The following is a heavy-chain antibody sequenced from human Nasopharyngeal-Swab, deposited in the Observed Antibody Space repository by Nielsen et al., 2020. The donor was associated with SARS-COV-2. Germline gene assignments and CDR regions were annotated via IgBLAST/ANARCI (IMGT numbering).Heavy chain of an antibody. V-gene: IGHV3-15*01. D-gene: IGHD6-19*01. CDR3: TTSSSGWFEVDY. CDR2: IKSKTDGGKS. Sequence: GESLKISCAASGFTFSNAWMSWVRQAPGKGLEWVGRIKSKTDGGKSDYAAHVKGRFTISRDDSKNTLYLQMNSLRTEDTAVYYCTTSSSGWFEVDYWGQGTLVTVSS. J-gene: IGHJ4*02. CDR1: GFTFSNAW.